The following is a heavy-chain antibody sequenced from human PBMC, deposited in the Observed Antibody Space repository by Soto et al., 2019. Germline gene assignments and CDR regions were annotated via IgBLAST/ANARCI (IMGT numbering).Heavy chain of an antibody. J-gene: IGHJ6*02. V-gene: IGHV1-46*01. CDR1: GYTFTNYY. CDR3: ARGVTIVGVIITCGMDA. D-gene: IGHD3-3*01. Sequence: ASVKVSCKASGYTFTNYYMSWVRQAPGQGLEWMGLINPGGGGTFYAQRFQGRVTMTRDTSTSTVYMELSSLHPDDAAVYYCARGVTIVGVIITCGMDACRQGPTVTVS. CDR2: INPGGGGT.